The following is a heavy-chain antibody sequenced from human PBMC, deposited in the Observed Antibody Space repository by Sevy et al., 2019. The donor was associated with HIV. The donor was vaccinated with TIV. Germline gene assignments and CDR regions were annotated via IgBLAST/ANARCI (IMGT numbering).Heavy chain of an antibody. CDR3: AKDWGAASDWYLYFDN. J-gene: IGHJ4*02. CDR2: ISYDGTKK. V-gene: IGHV3-30*18. CDR1: GFSFSTYG. Sequence: GGSLRLSCPASGFSFSTYGMHWVRQAPGKGLEWAAAISYDGTKKYYADSLKGRFTISRDNSKNTLYLEINGLRPEDTVIYYCAKDWGAASDWYLYFDNWGQGALVTVSS. D-gene: IGHD2-21*02.